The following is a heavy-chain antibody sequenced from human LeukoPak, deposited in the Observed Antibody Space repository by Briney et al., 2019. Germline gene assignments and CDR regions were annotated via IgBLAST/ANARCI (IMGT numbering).Heavy chain of an antibody. CDR2: VNSDGSEK. Sequence: GGSLRLSCAASGFPFTSHWLSWFRQSPGRGLEWVAHVNSDGSEKNYVDSVKGRFTISRDNARNSQFLQMNSLRAEDTAVYYCASGGGWVFFNWGQGTLVTVSS. D-gene: IGHD6-19*01. CDR1: GFPFTSHW. J-gene: IGHJ4*02. V-gene: IGHV3-7*01. CDR3: ASGGGWVFFN.